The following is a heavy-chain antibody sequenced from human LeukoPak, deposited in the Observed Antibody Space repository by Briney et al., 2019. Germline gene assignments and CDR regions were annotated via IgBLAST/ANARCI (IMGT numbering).Heavy chain of an antibody. V-gene: IGHV4-39*01. CDR2: IYYSGST. CDR1: GGSISSSSYY. Sequence: SSETLSLTCTVSGGSISSSSYYWGWIRQPPGKGLEWIGSIYYSGSTYYNPSLQSRVTISVDTSKNQFSLKLSSVTAADTAVYYCARRANVLRYFDSYYFDYWGQGTLVTVSS. D-gene: IGHD3-9*01. J-gene: IGHJ4*02. CDR3: ARRANVLRYFDSYYFDY.